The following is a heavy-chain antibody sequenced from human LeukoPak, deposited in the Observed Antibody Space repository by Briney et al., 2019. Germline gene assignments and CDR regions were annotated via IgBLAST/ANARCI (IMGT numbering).Heavy chain of an antibody. Sequence: SETLSLTCTVSGGSISSYYWSWTRQPPGKGLEWIGYIYYSGSTNYNPSLKSRVTISVDTSKNQFSLKLSSVTAADTAVYYCARDSRFLEWLPNYYYYGMDVWGQGTTVTVSS. V-gene: IGHV4-59*01. J-gene: IGHJ6*02. D-gene: IGHD3-3*01. CDR3: ARDSRFLEWLPNYYYYGMDV. CDR1: GGSISSYY. CDR2: IYYSGST.